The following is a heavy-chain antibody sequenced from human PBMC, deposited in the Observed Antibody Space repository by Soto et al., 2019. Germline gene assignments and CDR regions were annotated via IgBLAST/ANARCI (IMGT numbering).Heavy chain of an antibody. J-gene: IGHJ4*02. CDR2: ISGSGGST. Sequence: GGSLRLSRAASGFTFSSYAMSWVRQAPGKGLEWVSAISGSGGSTYYADSVKGRFTISRDNSKNTLYLQMNSLRAEDTAVYYCAKAQTGDQLSGFDYWGQGTLVTVSS. CDR3: AKAQTGDQLSGFDY. V-gene: IGHV3-23*01. CDR1: GFTFSSYA. D-gene: IGHD7-27*01.